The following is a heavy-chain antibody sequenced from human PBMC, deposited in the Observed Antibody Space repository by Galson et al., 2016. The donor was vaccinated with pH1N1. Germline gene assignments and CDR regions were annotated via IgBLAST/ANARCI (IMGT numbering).Heavy chain of an antibody. D-gene: IGHD3-16*01. CDR3: ARDRTYSESNTYYDLFDI. J-gene: IGHJ3*02. CDR2: ISASGAST. V-gene: IGHV3-23*01. Sequence: SLRLSCAASGFTFSVFAMCWVRQAPGKGLEWVSGISASGASTHFADSVKGRFTISRDNAKNSLFLQMTSLRADDSAVYYCARDRTYSESNTYYDLFDIWGQGTMVTVSS. CDR1: GFTFSVFA.